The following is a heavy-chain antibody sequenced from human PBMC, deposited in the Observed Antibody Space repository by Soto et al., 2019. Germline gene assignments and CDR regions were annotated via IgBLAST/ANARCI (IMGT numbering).Heavy chain of an antibody. V-gene: IGHV1-69*13. CDR1: GYTFTSYD. D-gene: IGHD3-22*01. CDR3: ARLVSDYYDSSGYYYFDY. Sequence: SVKVSCKASGYTFTSYDINWVRQAPGQGLEWMGGIIPIFGTANYAQKFQGRVTITADESTSTAYMELSSLRSEDTAVYYCARLVSDYYDSSGYYYFDYWGQGTLVTVSS. J-gene: IGHJ4*02. CDR2: IIPIFGTA.